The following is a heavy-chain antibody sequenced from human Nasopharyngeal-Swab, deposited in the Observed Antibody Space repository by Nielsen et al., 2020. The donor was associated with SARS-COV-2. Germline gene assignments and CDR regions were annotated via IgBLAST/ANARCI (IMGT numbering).Heavy chain of an antibody. Sequence: SETLSLTCTVSGGSISSYYWSWIRQPPGKGLEWIGYIYYSGSTNYNPSLKSRVTISVDTSKNQFSLKLSSVTAADPAVYYCAGGHPTIAVAGTNYYYGMDVWGQGTTVTVSS. CDR1: GGSISSYY. CDR3: AGGHPTIAVAGTNYYYGMDV. V-gene: IGHV4-59*01. CDR2: IYYSGST. J-gene: IGHJ6*02. D-gene: IGHD6-19*01.